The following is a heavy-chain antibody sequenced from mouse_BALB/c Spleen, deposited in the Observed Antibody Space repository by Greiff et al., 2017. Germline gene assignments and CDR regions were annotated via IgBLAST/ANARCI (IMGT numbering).Heavy chain of an antibody. CDR2: ISSNANNHAT. CDR3: TGGSYVHYYAMDY. V-gene: IGHV6-6*01. D-gene: IGHD2-12*01. CDR1: GFTFSDYW. J-gene: IGHJ4*01. Sequence: EVMLVESGGGLVQPGGSMKLSCAASGFTFSDYWMDWVRQSPEKGLEWVAEISSNANNHATYYAEYVKGRFTISRDDAKNSVYLQMNSLRAEDTGIYYCTGGSYVHYYAMDYWGQGTSVTVSS.